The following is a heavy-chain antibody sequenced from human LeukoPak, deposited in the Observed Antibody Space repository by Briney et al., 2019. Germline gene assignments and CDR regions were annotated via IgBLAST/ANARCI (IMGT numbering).Heavy chain of an antibody. CDR3: ARVVPTAMGWFDP. D-gene: IGHD2-2*01. Sequence: PSETLSLTCTVSGGSISHSYWTWMRQPAGKGLEWIGRIYTSGGTNYSPSLKSRVTISIDESKNQFSLKLSSVTAADTAVYYCARVVPTAMGWFDPWGQGTLVTVSS. CDR2: IYTSGGT. V-gene: IGHV4-4*07. CDR1: GGSISHSY. J-gene: IGHJ5*02.